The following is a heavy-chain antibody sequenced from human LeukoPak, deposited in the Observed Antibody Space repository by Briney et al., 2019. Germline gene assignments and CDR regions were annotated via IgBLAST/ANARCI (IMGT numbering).Heavy chain of an antibody. J-gene: IGHJ4*02. CDR2: IWYDGSNK. CDR3: ARDLGTTNYFFDY. Sequence: PGRSLRLSCAASGFTFSNYGFHWVRQAPGKGLEWVAVIWYDGSNKYYADSVKGRSTISRDNSKNTLYLQMNSLRAEDTAVYYCARDLGTTNYFFDYWGQGTLVTVSS. D-gene: IGHD4-17*01. V-gene: IGHV3-33*01. CDR1: GFTFSNYG.